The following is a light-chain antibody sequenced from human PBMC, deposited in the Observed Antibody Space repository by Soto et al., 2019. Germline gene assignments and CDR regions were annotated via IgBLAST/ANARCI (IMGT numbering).Light chain of an antibody. CDR3: QSYDSSLEV. J-gene: IGLJ2*01. Sequence: QSVLTQPPSVSGAPGQRVTISCTGSSSNIGAGYDVHWYQQLPGTAPKLLIYGNSNRPSGVPDRFSGSESGTSASLAITGLRAEDEADYYCQSYDSSLEVFGGGTKLTVL. V-gene: IGLV1-40*01. CDR1: SSNIGAGYD. CDR2: GNS.